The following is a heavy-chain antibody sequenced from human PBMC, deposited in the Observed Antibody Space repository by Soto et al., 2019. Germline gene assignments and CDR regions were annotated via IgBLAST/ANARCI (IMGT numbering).Heavy chain of an antibody. CDR1: GFTFSSYG. CDR3: AKDLINYYGSGSYYRNGAFDI. CDR2: ISYDGSNK. Sequence: PGGSLRLSCAASGFTFSSYGMHWVRQAPGKGLERVAVISYDGSNKYYADSVKGRFTISRDNSKNTLYLQMNSLRAEDTAVYYCAKDLINYYGSGSYYRNGAFDIWGQGTMVTVSS. D-gene: IGHD3-10*01. V-gene: IGHV3-30*18. J-gene: IGHJ3*02.